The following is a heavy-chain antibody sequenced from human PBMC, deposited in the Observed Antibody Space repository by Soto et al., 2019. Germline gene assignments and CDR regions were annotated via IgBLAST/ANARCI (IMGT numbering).Heavy chain of an antibody. D-gene: IGHD4-17*01. CDR3: ARESGGTTATLDYYYFYMDV. CDR2: INPNSGRT. J-gene: IGHJ6*03. V-gene: IGHV1-2*04. CDR1: GYTFTTKY. Sequence: ASVKVSCKASGYTFTTKYLHWVRQAPGQGLEWMGWINPNSGRTKFAQKFQGWVTMTRDTSIKTVYMELSGLKSDATAVYYCARESGGTTATLDYYYFYMDVWGKGTTVTV.